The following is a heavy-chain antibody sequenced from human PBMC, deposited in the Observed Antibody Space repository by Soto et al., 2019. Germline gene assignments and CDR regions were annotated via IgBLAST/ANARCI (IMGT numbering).Heavy chain of an antibody. J-gene: IGHJ5*02. V-gene: IGHV1-18*01. CDR3: ARVIAAARQDWFDP. CDR2: ISAYNGNT. Sequence: ASVKVSCKASGYTFTSYGISWVRQAPGQGLEWMGWISAYNGNTNYAQKLQGRVTMTTDTSTSTAYRELRSLRSDDTAVYYCARVIAAARQDWFDPWGQGTLVTVSS. CDR1: GYTFTSYG. D-gene: IGHD6-13*01.